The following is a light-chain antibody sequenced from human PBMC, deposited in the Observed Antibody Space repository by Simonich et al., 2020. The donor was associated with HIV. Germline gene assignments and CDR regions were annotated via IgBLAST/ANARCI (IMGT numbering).Light chain of an antibody. CDR2: LGS. J-gene: IGKJ5*01. V-gene: IGKV2-28*01. CDR3: MQALQTPIT. CDR1: LSLLHRNGNND. Sequence: DIVMSQSPLSLPVTPGEPASISCRSSLSLLHRNGNNDLDWYLQKPGQSPQLLIYLGSNRASGVPDRFSGSGSGTDFTLKISRVEAEDVGVYYCMQALQTPITFGQGTRLEIK.